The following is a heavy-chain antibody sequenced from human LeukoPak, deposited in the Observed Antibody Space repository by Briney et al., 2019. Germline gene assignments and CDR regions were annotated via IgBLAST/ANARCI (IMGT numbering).Heavy chain of an antibody. Sequence: GGSLRLSCIASGFTFSSYWMAWVRQAPGKGLEWVARLHPDGSERNYVGSVEGRFTVFGDNAKSSLFLQMHSLRVEDTAVYYCARGGYSFDYLGQGTLVTVPS. V-gene: IGHV3-7*01. CDR2: LHPDGSER. D-gene: IGHD5-12*01. J-gene: IGHJ4*02. CDR3: ARGGYSFDY. CDR1: GFTFSSYW.